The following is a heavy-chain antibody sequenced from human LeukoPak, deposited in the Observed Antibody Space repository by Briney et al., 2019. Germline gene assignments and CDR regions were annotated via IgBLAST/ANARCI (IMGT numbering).Heavy chain of an antibody. CDR1: GFTFSNYG. D-gene: IGHD2-2*01. CDR2: IWHDGSNT. CDR3: AKDGDAHIGYYYYYMDV. V-gene: IGHV3-33*06. J-gene: IGHJ6*03. Sequence: PGGSLRLSCVSSGFTFSNYGMHWVRQAPGKGLEWVAHIWHDGSNTYYEDSVRGRVTISRDNSKNTLYLQMSSLTAEDSGVYYCAKDGDAHIGYYYYYMDVWGKGATVTVSS.